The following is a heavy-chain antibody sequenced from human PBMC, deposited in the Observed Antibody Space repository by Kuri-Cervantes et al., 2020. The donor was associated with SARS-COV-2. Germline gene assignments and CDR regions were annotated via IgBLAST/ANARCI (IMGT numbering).Heavy chain of an antibody. J-gene: IGHJ6*03. CDR3: ASGGSVPAAHYYYMDV. CDR1: GYTFSTYD. D-gene: IGHD2-2*01. Sequence: SVKVSCKASGYTFSTYDINWVRQAPGQGLEWMGGIIPIFGTANYAQKFQGRVTITTDEPTSTAYMELSSLRSEDTAVYYCASGGSVPAAHYYYMDVWGKGTTVTVSS. V-gene: IGHV1-69*05. CDR2: IIPIFGTA.